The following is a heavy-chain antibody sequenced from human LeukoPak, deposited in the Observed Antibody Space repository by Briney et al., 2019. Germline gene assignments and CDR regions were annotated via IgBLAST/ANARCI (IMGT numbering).Heavy chain of an antibody. J-gene: IGHJ5*02. D-gene: IGHD2-2*01. CDR2: IYHSGST. Sequence: SETLSLTCAVSGGSISSSNWWSWVRQPPGKGLEWIGEIYHSGSTNYNPSLKSRVTISVDKSKNQFSLKLSPVTAADTAVYYCARDRLEDCSSTSCYHNWFDPWGQGTLVTVSS. V-gene: IGHV4-4*02. CDR3: ARDRLEDCSSTSCYHNWFDP. CDR1: GGSISSSNW.